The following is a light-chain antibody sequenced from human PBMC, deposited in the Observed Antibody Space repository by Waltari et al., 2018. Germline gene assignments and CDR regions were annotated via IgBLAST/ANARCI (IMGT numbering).Light chain of an antibody. CDR1: QSVISI. V-gene: IGKV3-15*01. Sequence: EIVMTQSPATLPVPPGERVTPSCRASQSVISILAWYQQKPGQAPKVLIYRASTRATGIPARFSGSGSGTEFTLTISSLQSEDFAVYYCQQYIDWPLTFGGGTKVEIK. CDR3: QQYIDWPLT. CDR2: RAS. J-gene: IGKJ4*01.